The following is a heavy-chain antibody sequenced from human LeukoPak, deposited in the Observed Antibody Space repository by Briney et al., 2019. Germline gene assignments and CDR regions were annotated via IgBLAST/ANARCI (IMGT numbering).Heavy chain of an antibody. J-gene: IGHJ5*02. V-gene: IGHV3-30*04. CDR3: AKAPSGGTGYSSSWYSGETGWFDP. Sequence: PGRSLRLSCAASGFTFSSYAMHWVRQAPGKGLEWVAVISYDGSNKYYADSVKGRFTISRDNSKNTLYLQMNSLRAEDTAVYYCAKAPSGGTGYSSSWYSGETGWFDPWGQGTLVTVSS. CDR2: ISYDGSNK. D-gene: IGHD6-13*01. CDR1: GFTFSSYA.